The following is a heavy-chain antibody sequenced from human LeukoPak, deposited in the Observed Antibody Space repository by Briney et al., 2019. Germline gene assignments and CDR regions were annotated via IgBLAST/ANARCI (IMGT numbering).Heavy chain of an antibody. CDR1: GFTFSSYW. CDR3: ARGGAAAGRTYKYIRGYFDY. V-gene: IGHV3-7*01. J-gene: IGHJ4*02. D-gene: IGHD6-13*01. CDR2: IKQDGSEK. Sequence: GGSLRLSCAASGFTFSSYWMSWVRQAPGKGLEWVANIKQDGSEKYYVDSVKGRFTISRDNAKNSLYQQMNSLRAEDTAVYYCARGGAAAGRTYKYIRGYFDYWGQGTLVTVSS.